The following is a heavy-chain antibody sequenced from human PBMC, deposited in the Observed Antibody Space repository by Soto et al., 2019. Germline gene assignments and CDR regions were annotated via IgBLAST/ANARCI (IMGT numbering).Heavy chain of an antibody. CDR1: CYTFTSYG. Sequence: ASVKVSCKASCYTFTSYGISWVRQAPGQGLEWMGWISAYNGNTNYAQKLQGRVTMTTDTSTSTAYMELRSLRSDDTAVYYCARVLANYDSSGYYAPGWFDPWGQGTLVTVSS. CDR3: ARVLANYDSSGYYAPGWFDP. CDR2: ISAYNGNT. D-gene: IGHD3-22*01. J-gene: IGHJ5*02. V-gene: IGHV1-18*01.